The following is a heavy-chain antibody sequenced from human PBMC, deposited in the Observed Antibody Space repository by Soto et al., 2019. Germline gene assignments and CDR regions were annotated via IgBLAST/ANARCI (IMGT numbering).Heavy chain of an antibody. CDR1: GFTFSGYA. Sequence: ELQLLESGGGLVQPGGSLRLSCAASGFTFSGYAMSWVRQAPGKGLEWVSAIGTSDDIYYADSVKGRFTISRDNSKNTLYLQMNSLRAEDTALYYCAKDLGSGLFHYNWFDPWGQGTLVTVSS. CDR2: IGTSDDI. J-gene: IGHJ5*02. CDR3: AKDLGSGLFHYNWFDP. D-gene: IGHD6-25*01. V-gene: IGHV3-23*01.